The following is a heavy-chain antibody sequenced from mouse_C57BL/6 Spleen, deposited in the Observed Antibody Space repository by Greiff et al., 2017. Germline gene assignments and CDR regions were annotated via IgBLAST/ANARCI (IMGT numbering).Heavy chain of an antibody. CDR1: GYTFTSYW. D-gene: IGHD1-1*01. CDR2: INPSSGYT. V-gene: IGHV1-7*01. Sequence: QVQLQQSGAELAKPGASVKLSCKASGYTFTSYWMHWVNQRPGQGLEWIGYINPSSGYTKYNQKFKDKATLTADKSSSTAYMQLSSLTYEDSAVYYCARGATVVATDFDYWGQGTTLTVSS. J-gene: IGHJ2*01. CDR3: ARGATVVATDFDY.